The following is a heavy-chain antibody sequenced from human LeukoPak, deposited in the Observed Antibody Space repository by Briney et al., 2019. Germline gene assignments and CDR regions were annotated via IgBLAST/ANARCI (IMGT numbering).Heavy chain of an antibody. J-gene: IGHJ4*02. CDR1: GGSFSGYY. CDR3: ARDPGIAAAPDY. CDR2: INHSGST. Sequence: PSETLSLTCAVYGGSFSGYYWGWIRQPPGKGLEWIGEINHSGSTNYNPSLKSRVTISVDTSKNQFSLKLSSVTAADTAVYYCARDPGIAAAPDYWGQGTLVTVSS. D-gene: IGHD6-13*01. V-gene: IGHV4-34*01.